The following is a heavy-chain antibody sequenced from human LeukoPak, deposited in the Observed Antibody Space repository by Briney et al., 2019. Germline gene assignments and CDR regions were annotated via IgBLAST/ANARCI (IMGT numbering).Heavy chain of an antibody. CDR3: ARDRGGDAGFDY. J-gene: IGHJ4*02. CDR2: ISQSSDRI. D-gene: IGHD2-21*02. Sequence: GGSLRLSCAASGFTFSSYSMNWVRQAPGKGLEWVSYISQSSDRIYHADSVKGRFTISRDNAKNSLYLQMDSLRVEDTAVYYCARDRGGDAGFDYWGQGTLVTVSS. CDR1: GFTFSSYS. V-gene: IGHV3-48*04.